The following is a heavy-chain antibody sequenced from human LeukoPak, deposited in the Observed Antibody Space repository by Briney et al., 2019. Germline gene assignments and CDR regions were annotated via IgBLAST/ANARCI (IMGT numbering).Heavy chain of an antibody. CDR1: GFTFNTYE. D-gene: IGHD1-1*01. Sequence: GGSLILSCAASGFTFNTYEMNWVRQAPGKGLGWLSYISSTGNTIYYADSVKGRFTISRDNAKNSLYLQMNSLRAEDTAVYYCARDLGYDVPFDYWGQGTLVTVSS. J-gene: IGHJ4*02. CDR2: ISSTGNTI. V-gene: IGHV3-48*03. CDR3: ARDLGYDVPFDY.